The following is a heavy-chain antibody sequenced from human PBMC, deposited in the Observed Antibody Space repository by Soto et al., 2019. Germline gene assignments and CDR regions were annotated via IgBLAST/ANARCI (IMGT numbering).Heavy chain of an antibody. D-gene: IGHD6-6*01. Sequence: ASVKVSCKASGFSFTGYYIRWLRQATGQGLEWMGWINAHSGGTEYAQKFQGRVTLTRDTSIATAYLTLTSLTSDDTALYYCAKDLTRQLAYWLDPWGQGTQVTVSS. CDR2: INAHSGGT. CDR1: GFSFTGYY. V-gene: IGHV1-2*02. CDR3: AKDLTRQLAYWLDP. J-gene: IGHJ5*02.